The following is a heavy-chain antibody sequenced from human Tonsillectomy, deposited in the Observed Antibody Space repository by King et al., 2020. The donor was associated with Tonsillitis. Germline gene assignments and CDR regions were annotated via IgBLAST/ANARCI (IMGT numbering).Heavy chain of an antibody. CDR3: AKDLIYGDYWGCFFDY. Sequence: VQLVESGGGLVQPGGSLRLSCAASGFTFSSYAMSWVRQAPGKGLEWVSAISGSGGSTYYADSVKGRFTISRDNSKKTLYLQMNSLRAEDTAVYYCAKDLIYGDYWGCFFDYWGQGTLVTVSS. CDR2: ISGSGGST. CDR1: GFTFSSYA. V-gene: IGHV3-23*04. J-gene: IGHJ4*02. D-gene: IGHD4-17*01.